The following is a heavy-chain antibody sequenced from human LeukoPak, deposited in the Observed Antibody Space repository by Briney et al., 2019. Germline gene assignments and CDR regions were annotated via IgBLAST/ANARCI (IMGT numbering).Heavy chain of an antibody. CDR2: INSDGSST. V-gene: IGHV3-74*01. CDR3: ARAWSVGLLWFGDSP. D-gene: IGHD3-10*01. CDR1: GFTFSSYW. J-gene: IGHJ5*02. Sequence: GGSLRLSCAASGFTFSSYWMHWVRQAPGKGLVWVSRINSDGSSTSYADSVKGRFTISRDNAKNTLYLQMNSLRAEDTAVYYCARAWSVGLLWFGDSPWGQGTLVTVSS.